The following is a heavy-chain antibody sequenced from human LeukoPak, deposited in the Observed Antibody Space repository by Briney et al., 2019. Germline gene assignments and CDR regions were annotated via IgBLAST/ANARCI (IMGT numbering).Heavy chain of an antibody. Sequence: PGGSLRLSCAASGFTFSKSGMHWVRQTPGKGLEWVAVISYDGSTTYYADSVKGRFTISRDNSKNTLFLQMSILTTEDTAVYYRAKVGAISGLDFESWGQGALVTVSS. D-gene: IGHD1-26*01. CDR1: GFTFSKSG. J-gene: IGHJ4*02. CDR3: AKVGAISGLDFES. CDR2: ISYDGSTT. V-gene: IGHV3-30*18.